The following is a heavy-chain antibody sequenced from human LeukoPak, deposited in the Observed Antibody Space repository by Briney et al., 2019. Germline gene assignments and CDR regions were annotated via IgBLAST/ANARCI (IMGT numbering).Heavy chain of an antibody. CDR3: ARGADFGGGIRRNLFDY. Sequence: SETLSPTCAVYGGSFSGYYWSWIRQPPGKGLEWIGEINHSGSTNYNPSLKSRVTISVDTSKNQFSLKLSSVTAADTAVYYCARGADFGGGIRRNLFDYWGQGTLVTVSS. J-gene: IGHJ4*02. CDR1: GGSFSGYY. CDR2: INHSGST. V-gene: IGHV4-34*01. D-gene: IGHD1-20*01.